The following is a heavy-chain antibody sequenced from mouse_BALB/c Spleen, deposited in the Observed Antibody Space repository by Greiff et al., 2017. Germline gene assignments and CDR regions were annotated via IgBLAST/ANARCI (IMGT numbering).Heavy chain of an antibody. D-gene: IGHD6-1*01. Sequence: VQLKESGAELVRPGALVKLSCKASGFNIKDYYMHWVKQRPEQGLEWIGWIDPENGNTIYDPKFQGKASITADTSSNTAYLQLSSLTSEDTAVYYCAISSRHGGAMDYWGQGTSVTVSS. CDR3: AISSRHGGAMDY. CDR2: IDPENGNT. V-gene: IGHV14-1*02. CDR1: GFNIKDYY. J-gene: IGHJ4*01.